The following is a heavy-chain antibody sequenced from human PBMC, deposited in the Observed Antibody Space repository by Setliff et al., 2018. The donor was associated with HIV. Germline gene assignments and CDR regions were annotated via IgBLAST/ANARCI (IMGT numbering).Heavy chain of an antibody. CDR2: IFYTGST. V-gene: IGHV4-59*11. D-gene: IGHD2-2*01. J-gene: IGHJ6*03. Sequence: KTSETLSLTCTVSGGSISGHYWSWIRQPPGKGLEWIAYIFYTGSTNCNPSLKSRVTISVDTSKNQFFLKLSSVTAADTAVYYCVRGYCSSTTCYDDYYYMDVWGKGSTVTVSS. CDR3: VRGYCSSTTCYDDYYYMDV. CDR1: GGSISGHY.